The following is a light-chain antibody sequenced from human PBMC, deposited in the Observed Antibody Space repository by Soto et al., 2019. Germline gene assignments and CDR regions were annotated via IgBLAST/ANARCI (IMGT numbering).Light chain of an antibody. V-gene: IGKV1-39*01. CDR1: QNINTY. CDR3: QQIYSTSIT. Sequence: IQMTQSPSSLSASPGDRITITCRASQNINTYLNWYQQKPGKAPKLLIYTASNLQSGVPSRFSGSGSGTDFTLTISSLQPEDFATYYCQQIYSTSITFGPGTKIDIK. J-gene: IGKJ3*01. CDR2: TAS.